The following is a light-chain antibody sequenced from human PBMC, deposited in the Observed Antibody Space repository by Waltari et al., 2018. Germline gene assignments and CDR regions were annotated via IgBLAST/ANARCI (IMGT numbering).Light chain of an antibody. V-gene: IGLV2-14*01. CDR1: SSDVGGHNY. Sequence: QSALTQPASVSGSPGQSITISCTGTSSDVGGHNYVSWYQQNPGKAPKLMIYEVTNRPSEISNRFSGSKSANTASLTIPGLQAEDEADYYCSSYTSSNSWVFGAGTKLTVL. CDR2: EVT. CDR3: SSYTSSNSWV. J-gene: IGLJ3*02.